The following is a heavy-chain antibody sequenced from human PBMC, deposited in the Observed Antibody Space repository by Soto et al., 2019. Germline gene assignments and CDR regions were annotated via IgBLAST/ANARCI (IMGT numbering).Heavy chain of an antibody. CDR1: GFSIRDYW. J-gene: IGHJ6*03. CDR2: IKQDGSEK. CDR3: ARGKDGRRAGTYYFDTDV. V-gene: IGHV3-7*01. Sequence: EEQLVESGGGLVQPGGSLRLSCAASGFSIRDYWMTWVRQAPGKGLDWVANIKQDGSEKFYVDSLKGRLTISRDNAKNSVYLLTNSLRADDTAVYYCARGKDGRRAGTYYFDTDVWGKAAKVTLSS. D-gene: IGHD1-1*01.